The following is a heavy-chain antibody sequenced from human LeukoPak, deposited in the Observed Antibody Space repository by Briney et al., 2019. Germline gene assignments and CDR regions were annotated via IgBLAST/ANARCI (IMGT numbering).Heavy chain of an antibody. CDR3: VRGTGYSAYDYDFDY. CDR1: GFTFSGYD. D-gene: IGHD5-12*01. J-gene: IGHJ4*02. CDR2: IGTAGDT. Sequence: GGSLRLSCAASGFTFSGYDMHWVRHATGKGLEWFSAIGTAGDTYYPGSVKGRFTISRENAKNSLYLQMNSLRAGDTAVYYCVRGTGYSAYDYDFDYWGRGTLVTVSS. V-gene: IGHV3-13*04.